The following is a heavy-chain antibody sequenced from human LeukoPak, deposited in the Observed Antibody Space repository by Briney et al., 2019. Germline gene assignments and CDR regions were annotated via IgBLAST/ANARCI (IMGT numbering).Heavy chain of an antibody. CDR1: GGSISSGDYY. D-gene: IGHD3-3*01. J-gene: IGHJ5*02. CDR2: IYYSGST. Sequence: SETLSLTCTVSGGSISSGDYYWSWIRQPPGKGLKWIGYIYYSGSTYYNPSLKSRVTISVDTSKNQFSLKLSSVTAADTAVYYCARGRSYDFGDWFDPWGQGTLVTVSS. V-gene: IGHV4-30-4*01. CDR3: ARGRSYDFGDWFDP.